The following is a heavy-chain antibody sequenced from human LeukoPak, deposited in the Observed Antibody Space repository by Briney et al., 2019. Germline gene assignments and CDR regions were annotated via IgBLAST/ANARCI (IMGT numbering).Heavy chain of an antibody. J-gene: IGHJ4*02. D-gene: IGHD2-15*01. CDR3: ARGGYCSGGSCYGGGFDY. V-gene: IGHV4-34*01. CDR1: GGTFSGYY. Sequence: SETLSLTCAVYGGTFSGYYWSWIRQPPGKGLEWIGEINHSGSTNYNPSLKSRVTISVDTSKNQFSLKLSSVTAADTAVYYCARGGYCSGGSCYGGGFDYWGQGTLVTVSS. CDR2: INHSGST.